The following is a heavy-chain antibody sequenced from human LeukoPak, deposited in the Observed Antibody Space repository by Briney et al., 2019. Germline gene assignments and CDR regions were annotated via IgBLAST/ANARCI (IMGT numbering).Heavy chain of an antibody. J-gene: IGHJ6*03. Sequence: GGSLRLSCAASGFTFSSYWMSWVRQAPGKGLEWVANIKKDGSEKYYVDSVKGRFTISRDNAKTSLYLQMNSLRAEDTAVYYCAKDPRLWAAEDYYYMDVWGKGTTVTISS. V-gene: IGHV3-7*01. CDR3: AKDPRLWAAEDYYYMDV. CDR2: IKKDGSEK. CDR1: GFTFSSYW. D-gene: IGHD4/OR15-4a*01.